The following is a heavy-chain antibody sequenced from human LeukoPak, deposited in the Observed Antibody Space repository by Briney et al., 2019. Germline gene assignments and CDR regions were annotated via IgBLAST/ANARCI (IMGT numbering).Heavy chain of an antibody. V-gene: IGHV1-3*01. Sequence: XVSCXXSGYTFTXYAVHWVRQAPGQRLEWMGWIIAGNGDTKYSQKFQGRVTITRDTSASTAYMELSSLGSEDTAVYYCARGGGPYDSSGYYHLDYWGQGTLVTVSS. CDR3: ARGGGPYDSSGYYHLDY. CDR2: IIAGNGDT. J-gene: IGHJ4*02. CDR1: GYTFTXYA. D-gene: IGHD3-22*01.